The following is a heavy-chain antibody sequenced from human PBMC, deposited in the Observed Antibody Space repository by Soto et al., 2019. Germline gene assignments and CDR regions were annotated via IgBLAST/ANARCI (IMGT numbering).Heavy chain of an antibody. CDR3: AKPHWGKYYSSSSDY. CDR1: GFTFSSYA. Sequence: QVQLVESGGGVVQPGRSLRLSCEASGFTFSSYAVHWVRQAPGKGLEWVASMSSDGTDKYYADSVKGRFTISRDNSKSTLYLPMPSRRAQDTALYYCAKPHWGKYYSSSSDYGGQGTLVTVYS. D-gene: IGHD3-16*01. V-gene: IGHV3-30*18. J-gene: IGHJ4*02. CDR2: MSSDGTDK.